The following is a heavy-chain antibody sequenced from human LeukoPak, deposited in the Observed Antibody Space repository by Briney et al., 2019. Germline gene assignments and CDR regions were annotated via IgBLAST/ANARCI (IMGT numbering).Heavy chain of an antibody. J-gene: IGHJ4*02. Sequence: GGSLRLSCAASGVSFSNYGMNWVRQAPGKGLEWVSGIIGSGGTTYYADSVKGRFTISRDNSKNTVYLQINNLRDEDTAVYYCAKDDRLLRFLHWGQGTLVTVSS. CDR2: IIGSGGTT. D-gene: IGHD3-16*01. CDR3: AKDDRLLRFLH. CDR1: GVSFSNYG. V-gene: IGHV3-23*01.